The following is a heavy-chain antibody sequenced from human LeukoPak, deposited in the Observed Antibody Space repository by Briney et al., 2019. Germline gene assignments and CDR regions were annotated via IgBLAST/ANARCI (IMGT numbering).Heavy chain of an antibody. D-gene: IGHD2-2*01. CDR3: ARDRGIVVVPAAMEFDP. CDR2: INPVGGST. CDR1: GYNFVTYY. Sequence: ASVKVSCESSGYNFVTYYIHWVRQAPGQGLEWRGFINPVGGSTSYAQKFQGRVTMTRDTSTSTVYMELRSLTSEDTAVYYCARDRGIVVVPAAMEFDPWGQGTLVTVSS. J-gene: IGHJ5*02. V-gene: IGHV1-46*01.